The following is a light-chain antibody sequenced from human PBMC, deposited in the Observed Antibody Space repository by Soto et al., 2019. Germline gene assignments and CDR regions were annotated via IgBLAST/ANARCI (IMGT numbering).Light chain of an antibody. Sequence: QSVLTQSPSASASLGASVKLTCTLSSLHSSYSIAWHQQQPDKGPRYLMKLNSGGSHSKGDGIPDRFSGSSSGAERYLTISSLQSEDEADYYCQTWGTGYVVFGGGTKLTVL. CDR1: SLHSSYS. V-gene: IGLV4-69*01. CDR2: LNSGGSH. J-gene: IGLJ2*01. CDR3: QTWGTGYVV.